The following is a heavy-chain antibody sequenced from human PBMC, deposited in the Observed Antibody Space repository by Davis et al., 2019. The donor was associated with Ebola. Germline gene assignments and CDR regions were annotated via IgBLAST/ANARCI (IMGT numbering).Heavy chain of an antibody. CDR1: GYTFTNYY. D-gene: IGHD3-16*01. CDR2: INPNDGRT. CDR3: ARGKVGGKNWLDP. Sequence: ASVKVSCKASGYTFTNYYMHWVRQAPGQGLEWMGMINPNDGRTIYAQKFQGRVTVTRDTSINTAYMELSSLRSEDTAVYYCARGKVGGKNWLDPWGQGTLVTVSS. J-gene: IGHJ5*02. V-gene: IGHV1-46*01.